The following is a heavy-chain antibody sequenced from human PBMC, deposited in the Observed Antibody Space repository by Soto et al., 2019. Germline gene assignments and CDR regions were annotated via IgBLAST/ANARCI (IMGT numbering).Heavy chain of an antibody. CDR2: IYYSGST. Sequence: QVQLQESGPGLVKPSETLSLTCTVSGGSISSYYWSWIRQPPGKGLEWIGYIYYSGSTNYNPSLKRRVTLSIDPXTNQFSLKLSSVTAADTAVYYCARYNWGAMGAFDIWGQGTMVTVSS. CDR3: ARYNWGAMGAFDI. J-gene: IGHJ3*02. CDR1: GGSISSYY. V-gene: IGHV4-59*01. D-gene: IGHD1-1*01.